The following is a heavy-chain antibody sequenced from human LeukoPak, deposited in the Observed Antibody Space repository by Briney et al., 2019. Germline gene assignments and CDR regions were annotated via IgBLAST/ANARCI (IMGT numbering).Heavy chain of an antibody. CDR3: ASRIGEYSGSYSAPFDH. CDR2: ISASGGST. Sequence: GGSVRLSCAASGFTFSSYAMSWARQAPGKGLEWISAISASGGSTYYADYVKGRFTSSRDNSKNTLYLQVNSLRAEDTAVYYCASRIGEYSGSYSAPFDHWGKGTMVSVSS. D-gene: IGHD1-26*01. V-gene: IGHV3-23*01. J-gene: IGHJ4*03. CDR1: GFTFSSYA.